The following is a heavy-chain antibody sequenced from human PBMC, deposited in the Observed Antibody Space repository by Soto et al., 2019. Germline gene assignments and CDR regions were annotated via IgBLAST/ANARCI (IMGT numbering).Heavy chain of an antibody. J-gene: IGHJ4*02. D-gene: IGHD3-22*01. CDR2: IYHSGST. CDR1: GGSISSGVYS. CDR3: ARAKDSSGYYYVGYFDY. Sequence: PSETLSLTCAVSGGSISSGVYSWIWIRQPPGKGLEWIGYIYHSGSTYYNPSLKSRVTISVDRSKNQFSLKLSSVTAADTAVYYCARAKDSSGYYYVGYFDYWGQGTLVTVSS. V-gene: IGHV4-30-2*01.